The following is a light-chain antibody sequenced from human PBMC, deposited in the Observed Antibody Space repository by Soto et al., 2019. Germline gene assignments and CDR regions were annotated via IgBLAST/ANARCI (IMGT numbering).Light chain of an antibody. Sequence: EIVLTQSPDILSLSPGARATLSCRASQTVAYSSLAWYQQRPGQAPRLLIYGTSTRATGTPDRFSGSGSGTAFTLTISRLEPEDFAVYYCPQYVTTPRTFGQGTKVE. V-gene: IGKV3-20*01. CDR2: GTS. J-gene: IGKJ1*01. CDR3: PQYVTTPRT. CDR1: QTVAYSS.